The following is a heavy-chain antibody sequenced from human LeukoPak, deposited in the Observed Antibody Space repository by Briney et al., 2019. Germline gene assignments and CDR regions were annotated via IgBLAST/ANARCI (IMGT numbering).Heavy chain of an antibody. Sequence: ASVKVSCKASGYTFTGYYMHWVRQAPGQGLEWMGWINPNSGGTNYAQKFQGRVTMTRDTSISTAYMELSRLRSDDTAVYYCARIQEWMYYYYYMDVWGKGTTVTVSS. D-gene: IGHD3-3*01. CDR1: GYTFTGYY. CDR3: ARIQEWMYYYYYMDV. V-gene: IGHV1-2*02. J-gene: IGHJ6*03. CDR2: INPNSGGT.